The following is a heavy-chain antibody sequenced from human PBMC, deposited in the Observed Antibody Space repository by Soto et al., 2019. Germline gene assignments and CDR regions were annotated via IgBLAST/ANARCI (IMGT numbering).Heavy chain of an antibody. Sequence: GASVKVSCKASGYTFTSYGISWVRQAHGQGLEWMGWISAYNGNTNYAQKLQGGVTMTTDTSTSTAYMELRSLRSDDTAVYYCAIDSPYYDSSGYYAPFDYWGQGTLVTVSS. CDR1: GYTFTSYG. CDR2: ISAYNGNT. CDR3: AIDSPYYDSSGYYAPFDY. D-gene: IGHD3-22*01. J-gene: IGHJ4*02. V-gene: IGHV1-18*01.